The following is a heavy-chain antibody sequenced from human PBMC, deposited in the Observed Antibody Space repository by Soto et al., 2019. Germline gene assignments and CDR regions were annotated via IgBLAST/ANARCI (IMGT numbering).Heavy chain of an antibody. D-gene: IGHD3-3*01. CDR2: ISYDGSNK. J-gene: IGHJ5*02. Sequence: GGSLRLSCAASGFTFSSYGMHWVRQAPGKRLEWVAVISYDGSNKYYADSVKGRFTISRDNSKNTLYLQMNSLRSEDTAVYYCATGNYDFWSGYSDKVKYNWFDPWGQGTLVTVSS. V-gene: IGHV3-30*03. CDR3: ATGNYDFWSGYSDKVKYNWFDP. CDR1: GFTFSSYG.